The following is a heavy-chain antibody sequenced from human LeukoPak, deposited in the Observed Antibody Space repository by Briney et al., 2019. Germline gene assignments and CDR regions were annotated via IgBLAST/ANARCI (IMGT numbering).Heavy chain of an antibody. Sequence: ASVKVSCKASGYTFTSYGISWVRQDPGQGLEWMGWISAYNGNTNYAQKLQGRVTMTTDTSTSTAYMELRSLRSDDTAVYYCARDRRYCSSTNRCPLRYMDVWGKGTTVTVSS. V-gene: IGHV1-18*01. D-gene: IGHD2-2*01. CDR2: ISAYNGNT. CDR1: GYTFTSYG. CDR3: ARDRRYCSSTNRCPLRYMDV. J-gene: IGHJ6*03.